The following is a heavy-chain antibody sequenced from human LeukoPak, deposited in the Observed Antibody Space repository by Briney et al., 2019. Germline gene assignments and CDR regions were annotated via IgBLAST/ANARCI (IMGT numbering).Heavy chain of an antibody. Sequence: SETLSLTCTVSRGSISSDRFYWTWVRQPAGKRPEWIGRIKSSNTNYNPSLKSRVNISVDTSTNQFSLKLSSLTAANTALDYCARFPDWTYVPDYWGQGTLVTVSS. CDR1: RGSISSDRFY. V-gene: IGHV4-61*02. J-gene: IGHJ4*02. CDR2: IKSSNT. CDR3: ARFPDWTYVPDY. D-gene: IGHD3-16*01.